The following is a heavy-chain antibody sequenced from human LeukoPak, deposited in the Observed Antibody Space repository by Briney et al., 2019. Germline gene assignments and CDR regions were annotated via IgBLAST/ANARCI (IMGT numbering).Heavy chain of an antibody. Sequence: GESLQISCKGSGYSFTSYWIAWVRQMPGKGLEWMGIIYPGDSDTRYSPSFQGQVTISVDKSITTAYLQWSSLKASDTAMYYCARRSGRSNWFDPWGQGTLVTVSS. J-gene: IGHJ5*02. CDR2: IYPGDSDT. V-gene: IGHV5-51*01. CDR1: GYSFTSYW. D-gene: IGHD6-19*01. CDR3: ARRSGRSNWFDP.